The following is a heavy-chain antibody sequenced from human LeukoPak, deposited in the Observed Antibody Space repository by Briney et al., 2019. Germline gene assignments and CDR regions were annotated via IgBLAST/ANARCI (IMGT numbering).Heavy chain of an antibody. CDR1: GYTFTSYA. CDR2: INSYNGNT. D-gene: IGHD3-10*02. V-gene: IGHV1-18*01. J-gene: IGHJ6*02. Sequence: ASVKHSCKASGYTFTSYAISWVRQAPGQGLEWMGWINSYNGNTNYAQKLQGRVTMTTDTSTSTAYMELRSLRSDDTAVYYCARDHELASVRGVIRHYYYGMDVWGQGTTVTVSS. CDR3: ARDHELASVRGVIRHYYYGMDV.